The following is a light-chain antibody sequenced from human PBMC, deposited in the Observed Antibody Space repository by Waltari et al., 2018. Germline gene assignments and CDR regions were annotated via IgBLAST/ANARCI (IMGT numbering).Light chain of an antibody. CDR3: QQFGSSIMYT. V-gene: IGKV3-20*01. CDR1: QGVSRSR. Sequence: EVELTQSPGTLSLSPGDTGTISCRARQGVSRSRIAWYLHKPGQAPRLLIYGVSGRATGIPDRFSGSGSRTDFRLTISRVEPEDFAVYYCQQFGSSIMYTFGQGTKLEMK. J-gene: IGKJ2*01. CDR2: GVS.